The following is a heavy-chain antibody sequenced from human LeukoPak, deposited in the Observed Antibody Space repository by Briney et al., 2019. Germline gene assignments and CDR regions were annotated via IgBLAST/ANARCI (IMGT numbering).Heavy chain of an antibody. CDR3: ARLGFVVPAVIFDY. CDR2: IWYDGSNK. D-gene: IGHD2-2*02. Sequence: PGRSLRLSCAASGFTFSSYGMHWVRQAPGKGLEWVAVIWYDGSNKYYADSVKGRFTISRDNSKNTLYLQMNSLRAEDTAMYYCARLGFVVPAVIFDYWGQGTLVTVSS. J-gene: IGHJ4*02. V-gene: IGHV3-33*01. CDR1: GFTFSSYG.